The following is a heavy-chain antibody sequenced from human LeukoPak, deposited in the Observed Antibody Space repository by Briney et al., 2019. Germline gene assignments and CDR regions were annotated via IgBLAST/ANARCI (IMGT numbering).Heavy chain of an antibody. CDR2: IKSESAGGTT. Sequence: GGSLRLSCEASGITISSAWMSWVRQAPGKGLEWVARIKSESAGGTTDHAAPVKGRFTISRDDSKNTLYLQMDSLIIEDTGVYYCTTPPDWGQGTLVAVSS. J-gene: IGHJ4*02. CDR3: TTPPD. CDR1: GITISSAW. V-gene: IGHV3-15*01.